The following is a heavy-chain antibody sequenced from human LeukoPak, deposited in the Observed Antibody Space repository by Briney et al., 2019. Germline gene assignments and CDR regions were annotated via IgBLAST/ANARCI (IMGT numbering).Heavy chain of an antibody. J-gene: IGHJ4*02. CDR2: IRSKANSFVK. Sequence: GGSLKLSCAASGLAFSGSAIHWVRQASGKGLEWVGRIRSKANSFVKTYAASLEGRFAISRDDSSNTLYLQMNSLRAEDTAVYYCAKDRFGSVEMATPIDYWGQGTLVTVSS. CDR1: GLAFSGSA. V-gene: IGHV3-73*01. CDR3: AKDRFGSVEMATPIDY. D-gene: IGHD5-24*01.